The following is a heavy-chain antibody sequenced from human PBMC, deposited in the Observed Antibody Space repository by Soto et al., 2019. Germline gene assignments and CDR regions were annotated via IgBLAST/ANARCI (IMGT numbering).Heavy chain of an antibody. CDR2: IYSGGST. J-gene: IGHJ4*02. V-gene: IGHV3-53*01. D-gene: IGHD6-13*01. Sequence: GGSLRLSCAASGFTVSSNYMSWVRQAPGKGLEWVSVIYSGGSTYYADSVKGRFTISRDNSKNTLYLQMNSLRAEDTAVYYCARAPSYSRSWYYIDYWGQGTLVTVSS. CDR1: GFTVSSNY. CDR3: ARAPSYSRSWYYIDY.